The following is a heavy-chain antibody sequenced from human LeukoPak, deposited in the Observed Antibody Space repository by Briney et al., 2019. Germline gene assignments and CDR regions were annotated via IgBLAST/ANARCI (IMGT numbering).Heavy chain of an antibody. J-gene: IGHJ5*02. CDR3: ARDLLTVRYFDWFSWFDP. D-gene: IGHD3-9*01. CDR2: ISSSSSYI. Sequence: GGSLRLSCAASGFTFSSYSMNWVRQAPGKGLEWVSSISSSSSYIYYADSVKGRFTISRDNAKNSLYLQMNSLRAEDTAVYYCARDLLTVRYFDWFSWFDPWGQGTLVTASS. CDR1: GFTFSSYS. V-gene: IGHV3-21*01.